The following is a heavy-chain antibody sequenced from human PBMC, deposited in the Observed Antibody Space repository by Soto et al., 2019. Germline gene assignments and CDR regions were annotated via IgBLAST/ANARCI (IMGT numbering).Heavy chain of an antibody. J-gene: IGHJ1*01. V-gene: IGHV3-33*01. Sequence: HPGGSLRLSCAASGFTFSGYGMHWVRQSPGKGLEWVAAIWSDGSNKNHADSVKGRFTISRDNSKNTLYLQMDSLRVEDTAVYYCARDGPAPKDNINHRGQGTLVPVSS. CDR2: IWSDGSNK. D-gene: IGHD2-2*01. CDR1: GFTFSGYG. CDR3: ARDGPAPKDNINH.